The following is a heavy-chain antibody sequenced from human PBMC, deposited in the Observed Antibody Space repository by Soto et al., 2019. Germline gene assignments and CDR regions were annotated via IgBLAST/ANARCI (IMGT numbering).Heavy chain of an antibody. J-gene: IGHJ5*02. V-gene: IGHV4-39*01. Sequence: SETPSLTCTVSGGSISSSSYYWGWIRQPPGKGLEWIGSIYYSGSTYYNPSLKSRVTISVDTSKNQFSLKLSSVTAADTALYYCARRSPGGGSGSYGWWFDPWGQGTLVS. CDR3: ARRSPGGGSGSYGWWFDP. CDR1: GGSISSSSYY. CDR2: IYYSGST. D-gene: IGHD3-10*01.